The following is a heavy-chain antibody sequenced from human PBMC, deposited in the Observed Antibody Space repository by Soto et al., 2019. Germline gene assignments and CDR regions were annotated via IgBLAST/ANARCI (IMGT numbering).Heavy chain of an antibody. CDR2: IYNDGTYS. V-gene: IGHV3-74*02. CDR1: GFIFKMYW. CDR3: TRGPRPISTGTGAY. Sequence: VQLVESGGGVVQPGRSLRLSCAASGFIFKMYWMHWVRQSPGKGLVWISRIYNDGTYSDYADSVRGRFTISRDNVNDTLYLQMNNLRAEDSGLYYCTRGPRPISTGTGAYWGQGTQVTVSS. D-gene: IGHD3-10*01. J-gene: IGHJ4*02.